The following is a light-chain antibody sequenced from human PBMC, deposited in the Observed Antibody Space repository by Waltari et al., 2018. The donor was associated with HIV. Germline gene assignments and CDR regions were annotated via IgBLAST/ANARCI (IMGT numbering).Light chain of an antibody. CDR3: QQYNAWPRT. Sequence: EIVMTQSPATLSVSPGGRATVSCRASQSVGSSLFWYQHKPGQAPRLLIYGASTRATGIPARFSGSGSGTEFTLTINSLQSEDFAVYYCQQYNAWPRTFGQGTKVEVK. CDR2: GAS. V-gene: IGKV3-15*01. CDR1: QSVGSS. J-gene: IGKJ1*01.